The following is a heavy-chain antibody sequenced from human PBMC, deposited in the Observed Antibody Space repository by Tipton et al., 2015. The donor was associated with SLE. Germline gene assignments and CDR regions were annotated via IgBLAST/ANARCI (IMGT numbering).Heavy chain of an antibody. CDR3: ARAAFEGHCSSTSCPPGPFDY. J-gene: IGHJ4*02. V-gene: IGHV4-31*03. CDR1: GGSISSGGYY. CDR2: IYYSGST. Sequence: TLSLTCTVSGGSISSGGYYWSWIRQHPGKGLEWIGYIYYSGSTYYNPSLKSRVTMSVDTSKNQFSLKLSSVTAADTAVYYCARAAFEGHCSSTSCPPGPFDYWGQGTLVTVSS. D-gene: IGHD2-2*01.